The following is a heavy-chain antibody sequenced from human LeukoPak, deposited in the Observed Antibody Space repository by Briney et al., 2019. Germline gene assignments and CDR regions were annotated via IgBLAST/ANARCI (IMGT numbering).Heavy chain of an antibody. CDR2: IYHSGST. D-gene: IGHD2-2*01. CDR1: GYSITSGYY. Sequence: SETLSLTCAVSGYSITSGYYWGWIRQPPGKGLEWIGSIYHSGSTYYNPSLKTRVTMSVDTSKNQFSLKLSSVTAADTAVYYCARLYLRDHCSSTSCYGLYFDYWGKGTLVTVSS. CDR3: ARLYLRDHCSSTSCYGLYFDY. V-gene: IGHV4-38-2*01. J-gene: IGHJ4*02.